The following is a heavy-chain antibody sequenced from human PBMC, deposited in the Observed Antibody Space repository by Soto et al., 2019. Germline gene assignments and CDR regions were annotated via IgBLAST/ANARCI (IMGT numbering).Heavy chain of an antibody. CDR1: GFTFYSYA. D-gene: IGHD1-20*01. J-gene: IGHJ3*02. Sequence: PVGSLRLSCAASGFTFYSYAVSWVRQAPGKGLEWVSTIGSVGGDTYYADSVKGRFTISRDDSKNTLLLQMNSLRAEDTAVYYCVKDRMAYNSVWDPFDIWGQGTMVTVSS. V-gene: IGHV3-23*01. CDR2: IGSVGGDT. CDR3: VKDRMAYNSVWDPFDI.